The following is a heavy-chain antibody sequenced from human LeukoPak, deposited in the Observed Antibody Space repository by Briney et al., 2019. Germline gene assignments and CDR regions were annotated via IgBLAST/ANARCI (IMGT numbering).Heavy chain of an antibody. CDR3: TRGSTGY. CDR1: GFTFSSYW. D-gene: IGHD5/OR15-5a*01. J-gene: IGHJ4*02. Sequence: GGPLRLSCAASGFTFSSYWMSWVRQAPGKGLEWVANIKEDGSVKVYVDSVKGRFTISRDNARNSLFLQMDSLRADDTAVYYCTRGSTGYWGQGTLVTVSS. CDR2: IKEDGSVK. V-gene: IGHV3-7*01.